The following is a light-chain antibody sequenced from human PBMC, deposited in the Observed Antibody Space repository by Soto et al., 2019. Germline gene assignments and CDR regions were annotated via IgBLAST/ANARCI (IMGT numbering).Light chain of an antibody. V-gene: IGLV2-8*01. CDR1: SSDVGGYDY. CDR3: KSYAGSNTYV. CDR2: EVV. J-gene: IGLJ1*01. Sequence: QSALTQPASVSGSPGQSITISCTGTSSDVGGYDYVSWYQLHPGKAPRLIIYEVVQRPSGVPDRFSGSKSGNTASLTVSGLQAADEADYFCKSYAGSNTYVFGSGTKLTVL.